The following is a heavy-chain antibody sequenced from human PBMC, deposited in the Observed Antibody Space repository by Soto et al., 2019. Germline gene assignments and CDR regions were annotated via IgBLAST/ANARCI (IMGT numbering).Heavy chain of an antibody. CDR1: GFTFDNYG. D-gene: IGHD2-15*01. J-gene: IGHJ6*02. CDR2: ISYDGSKK. Sequence: QVQLVESGGGVVQPGRSLRLSCAASGFTFDNYGLHWVRQAPGKGLEWVAVISYDGSKKFYADSVTGRFTISRDNSKNTLYLPMNTLRVEDTAVYYCAKDLDVVVVVTATRGLDVWGQGTTVTVSS. V-gene: IGHV3-30*18. CDR3: AKDLDVVVVVTATRGLDV.